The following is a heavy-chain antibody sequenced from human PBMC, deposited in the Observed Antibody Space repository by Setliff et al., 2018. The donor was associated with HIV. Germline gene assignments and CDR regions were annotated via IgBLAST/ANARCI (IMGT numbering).Heavy chain of an antibody. V-gene: IGHV4-31*03. D-gene: IGHD3-3*01. CDR3: ARAEGNDFWSGYYYYYYYMDV. CDR1: GGSISSGGYY. CDR2: IYYSGST. Sequence: PSETLSLTCTVSGGSISSGGYYWSWIRQHPGKGLEWIGYIYYSGSTYYNPSLKSRVTISVDTSKNQFSLKLSSVTAADTAVYYCARAEGNDFWSGYYYYYYYMDVWGKGTTVTVSS. J-gene: IGHJ6*03.